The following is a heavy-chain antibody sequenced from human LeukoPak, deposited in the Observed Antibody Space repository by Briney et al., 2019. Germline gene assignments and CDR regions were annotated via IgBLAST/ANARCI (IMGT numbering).Heavy chain of an antibody. Sequence: GGSLRLSCAASGFTFSNYGMHWVRQAPGKGLEWVAFIRYDGSNKYYADSVKGRFTISRDNSKNTLYLQMNSLRAEDTAVYYCARVIAFRGYMDVWGKGTTVTVSS. D-gene: IGHD3-16*02. J-gene: IGHJ6*03. CDR2: IRYDGSNK. V-gene: IGHV3-30*02. CDR1: GFTFSNYG. CDR3: ARVIAFRGYMDV.